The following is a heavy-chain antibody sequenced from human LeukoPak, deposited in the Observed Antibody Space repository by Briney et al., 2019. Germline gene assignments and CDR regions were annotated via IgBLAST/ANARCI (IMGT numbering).Heavy chain of an antibody. CDR2: IDYSGHT. J-gene: IGHJ5*02. D-gene: IGHD3-16*01. V-gene: IGHV4-39*01. CDR1: GASISSSSRADYFF. CDR3: ARPLYNSWDRFDP. Sequence: SETLSLTCAVSGASISSSSRADYFFWGWIRQAPGKGLEWIGSIDYSGHTYYNPSLKTRATISVDTPKNQFSLSLRSVTAADTAVYYCARPLYNSWDRFDPWGQGTLITVS.